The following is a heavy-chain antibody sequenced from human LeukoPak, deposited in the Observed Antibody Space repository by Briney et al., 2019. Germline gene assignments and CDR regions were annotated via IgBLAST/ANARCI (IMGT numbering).Heavy chain of an antibody. Sequence: KASETLSLTCTVSGGSISSYYWSWIRQPPGKGLEWIGYIYYSGSTNYNPSLKSRVTISVDTSKNQFSLKLSSVTAADTAVYYCARPNYDFWSGRSVGYWYFDLWGRGTLVTVSS. J-gene: IGHJ2*01. CDR2: IYYSGST. CDR3: ARPNYDFWSGRSVGYWYFDL. D-gene: IGHD3-3*01. V-gene: IGHV4-59*08. CDR1: GGSISSYY.